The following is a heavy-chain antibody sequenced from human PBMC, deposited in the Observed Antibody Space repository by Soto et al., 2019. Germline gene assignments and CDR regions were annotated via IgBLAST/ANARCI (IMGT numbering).Heavy chain of an antibody. CDR3: ASSCDFWSGTPFEFAGMAR. CDR2: IYYSGST. D-gene: IGHD3-3*01. J-gene: IGHJ6*02. V-gene: IGHV4-59*01. Sequence: QPPGKGLEWIGYIYYSGSTNYNPSLKSRVTISVDTSKNQFSLKLSSVTAADTAVYYCASSCDFWSGTPFEFAGMARRGHGTT.